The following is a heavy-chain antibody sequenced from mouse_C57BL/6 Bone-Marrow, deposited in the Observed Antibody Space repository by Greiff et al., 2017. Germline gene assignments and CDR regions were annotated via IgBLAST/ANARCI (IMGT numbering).Heavy chain of an antibody. CDR3: VRGATTVVPWYFDV. CDR1: GFTFNTYA. J-gene: IGHJ1*03. V-gene: IGHV10-3*01. CDR2: IRSKSSNYAT. Sequence: EVQLVESGGGLVQPKGSLKLSCAASGFTFNTYAMHWVRQAPGKGLEWVARIRSKSSNYATYYADSVKDRFTISRDDSQSMLYLQMNNLKTEDTAMYYCVRGATTVVPWYFDVWGTGTTVTVSS. D-gene: IGHD1-1*01.